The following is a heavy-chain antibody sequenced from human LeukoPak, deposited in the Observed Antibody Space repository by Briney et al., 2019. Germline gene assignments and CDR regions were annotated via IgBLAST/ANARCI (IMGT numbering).Heavy chain of an antibody. D-gene: IGHD3-22*01. CDR1: GFTFSSYE. V-gene: IGHV3-48*03. J-gene: IGHJ4*02. CDR3: AKDGYDWNYYDSSGYPPPMYFDY. Sequence: GGSLRLSCAASGFTFSSYEMNWVRQAPGKGLEWVSYISSSGSTIYYADSVKGRFTISRDNSKNTLYLQMNSLRAEDTAVYYCAKDGYDWNYYDSSGYPPPMYFDYWGQGTLVTVSS. CDR2: ISSSGSTI.